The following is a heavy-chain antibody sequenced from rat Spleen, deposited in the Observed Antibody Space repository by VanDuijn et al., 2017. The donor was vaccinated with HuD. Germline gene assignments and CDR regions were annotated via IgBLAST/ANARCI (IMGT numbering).Heavy chain of an antibody. D-gene: IGHD1-10*01. CDR3: ARDPANNYWYFDF. CDR2: MSSGGHT. J-gene: IGHJ1*01. V-gene: IGHV2S12*01. Sequence: QVQLKESGPGLVQPSQTLSLTCTVSGFSLSSSGVNWVRQPPGKGLEWIAAMSSGGHTYYNSALKSRLSISRDTSKSQVFLKMNSLQTEDIATYYCARDPANNYWYFDFWGPGTMVTVSS. CDR1: GFSLSSSG.